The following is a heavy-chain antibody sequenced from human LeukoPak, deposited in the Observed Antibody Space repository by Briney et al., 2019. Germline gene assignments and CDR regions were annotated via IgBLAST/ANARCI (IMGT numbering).Heavy chain of an antibody. D-gene: IGHD2-15*01. V-gene: IGHV4-39*01. CDR3: ARGSWGFDY. CDR1: GSSINSPLNY. J-gene: IGHJ4*02. Sequence: KASETLPLTCIVSGSSINSPLNYWGWIRQPPGKGLEWIGSINYVGSTHHNPSLKSRVTISVDTSKSQLSLKLRSVTAADTAVYYCARGSWGFDYWGQGTLVTVSS. CDR2: INYVGST.